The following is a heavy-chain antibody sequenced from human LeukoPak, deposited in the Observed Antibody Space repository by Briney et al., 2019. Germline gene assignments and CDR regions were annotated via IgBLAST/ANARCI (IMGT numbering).Heavy chain of an antibody. CDR1: GFTFSSYA. CDR3: AKSRITMVRGVQLYDY. J-gene: IGHJ4*02. CDR2: ISGSGGST. Sequence: TGGSLRLSYAASGFTFSSYAMSWVRQAPGKGLEWVSAISGSGGSTYYADSVKGRFTISRDNSKNTLYLQMNSLRAEDTAVYYCAKSRITMVRGVQLYDYWGQGTLVTVSS. V-gene: IGHV3-23*01. D-gene: IGHD3-10*01.